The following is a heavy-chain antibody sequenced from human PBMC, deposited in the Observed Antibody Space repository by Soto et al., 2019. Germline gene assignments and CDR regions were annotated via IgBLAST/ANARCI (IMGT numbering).Heavy chain of an antibody. J-gene: IGHJ3*02. D-gene: IGHD5-18*01. V-gene: IGHV5-10-1*01. CDR2: IDPSDSYT. CDR3: ATWDTAMVPSTFDI. CDR1: GYSFTSYW. Sequence: GESLKISCKGSGYSFTSYWISWVRQMPGKGLEWMGRIDPSDSYTNYSPSFQGHVTISADKSISTAYLQWSSLKASDTAMYYCATWDTAMVPSTFDIWGQGTMVTVSS.